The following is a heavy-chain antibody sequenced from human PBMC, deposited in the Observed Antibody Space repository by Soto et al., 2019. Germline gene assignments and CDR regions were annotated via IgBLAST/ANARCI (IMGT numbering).Heavy chain of an antibody. CDR2: IYHSGST. CDR3: ARDAQPYSSGAPVVGGDY. CDR1: GGSISSSNW. V-gene: IGHV4-4*02. J-gene: IGHJ4*02. Sequence: QVQLQESGPGLVKPSGTLSLTCAVSGGSISSSNWWSWVRQPPGKGLEWIGEIYHSGSTNYNPSLKSRVTISVDKSKNQFSLKLSSVTAADTAVYYCARDAQPYSSGAPVVGGDYWGQGTLVTVSS. D-gene: IGHD6-19*01.